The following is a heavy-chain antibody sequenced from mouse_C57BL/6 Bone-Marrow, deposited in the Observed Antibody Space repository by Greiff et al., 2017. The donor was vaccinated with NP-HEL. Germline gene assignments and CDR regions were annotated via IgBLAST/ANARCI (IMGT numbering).Heavy chain of an antibody. CDR2: IYPGSGST. V-gene: IGHV1-55*01. D-gene: IGHD1-1*01. Sequence: VQLQQPGAELVKPGASVKMSCKASGYTFTSYWITWVKQRPGQGLEWIGDIYPGSGSTNYNERFKSKATLTVDKSSSTAYMQLSSLTSEDSAVYYCARYYGYAMDYWGQGTSVTVSS. CDR3: ARYYGYAMDY. CDR1: GYTFTSYW. J-gene: IGHJ4*01.